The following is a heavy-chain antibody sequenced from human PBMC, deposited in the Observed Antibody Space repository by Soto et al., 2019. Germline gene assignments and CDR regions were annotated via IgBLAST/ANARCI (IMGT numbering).Heavy chain of an antibody. D-gene: IGHD3-9*01. J-gene: IGHJ5*02. Sequence: QVQLQESGPGLVKPSETLSLSCTVSGGSLSTDFWTWIRQPAGKGLEWIGHIYASGSTYYNPSLKSRVTMSMDTSKNQFSLKLASVTAADTAVYYCARVVKPFDKNDWYARFDPWGQGVLVTVSS. CDR3: ARVVKPFDKNDWYARFDP. V-gene: IGHV4-4*07. CDR1: GGSLSTDF. CDR2: IYASGST.